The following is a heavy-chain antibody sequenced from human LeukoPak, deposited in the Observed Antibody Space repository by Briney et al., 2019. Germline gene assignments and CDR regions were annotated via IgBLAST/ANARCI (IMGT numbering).Heavy chain of an antibody. CDR2: ISGSGGST. CDR3: ASELYSGSYSPWDY. J-gene: IGHJ4*02. CDR1: GFNFNTHW. Sequence: PGGSLRLSCVASGFNFNTHWMSWVRQAPGKGLEWVSTISGSGGSTYYADSVKGRFTISRDNSKNTLYLQMNSLRAEDTAVYYCASELYSGSYSPWDYWGQGTLVTVSS. V-gene: IGHV3-23*01. D-gene: IGHD1-26*01.